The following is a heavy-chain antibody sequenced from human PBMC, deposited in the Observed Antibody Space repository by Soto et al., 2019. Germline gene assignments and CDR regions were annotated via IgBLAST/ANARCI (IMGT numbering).Heavy chain of an antibody. Sequence: EVQLVESGGGLVQPGGSLRLSCAASGFTFTKYRIHWVRQAPGKGLVWVARINSDGSRINYADSVKGRFTISRDNAKNTVFLQMNSLRDEDSAVYFCARAGDWNYVQDFWGQGTLVTVSS. J-gene: IGHJ4*02. D-gene: IGHD1-7*01. CDR3: ARAGDWNYVQDF. CDR1: GFTFTKYR. CDR2: INSDGSRI. V-gene: IGHV3-74*01.